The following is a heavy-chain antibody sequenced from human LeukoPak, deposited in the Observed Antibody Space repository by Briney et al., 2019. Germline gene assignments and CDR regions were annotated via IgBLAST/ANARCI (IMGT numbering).Heavy chain of an antibody. CDR3: AGSKDYYDSSGAFDI. CDR2: ISAYNGNT. J-gene: IGHJ3*02. CDR1: GYTFTSYG. Sequence: GASVKVSCKASGYTFTSYGISWVRQAPGQGLEWMGWISAYNGNTNYAQKLQGRVTMTTDTSTSTAYMELRSLRSDDTAVYYCAGSKDYYDSSGAFDIWGQGTMVTVSS. D-gene: IGHD3-22*01. V-gene: IGHV1-18*01.